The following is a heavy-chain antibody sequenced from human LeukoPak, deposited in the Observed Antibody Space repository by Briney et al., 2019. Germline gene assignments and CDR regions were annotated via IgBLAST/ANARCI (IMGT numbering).Heavy chain of an antibody. D-gene: IGHD2-8*02. V-gene: IGHV4-4*02. Sequence: SETLSLTCDVSGGSISSSNRWSWVRQPRGKGLEWIGEIYHSGSTNYNPSLKSRVTISVDTSKNHFSLNLSSVTAADTAVYYCVRSGPYWNYYGMDVWGQGTTVTVSS. CDR2: IYHSGST. CDR1: GGSISSSNR. J-gene: IGHJ6*02. CDR3: VRSGPYWNYYGMDV.